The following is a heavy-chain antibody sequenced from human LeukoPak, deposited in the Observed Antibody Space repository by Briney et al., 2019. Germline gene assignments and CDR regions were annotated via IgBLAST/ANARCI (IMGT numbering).Heavy chain of an antibody. CDR3: ARGPLWFGEIYFDY. Sequence: GGSLRLSCAASGFTFSSYAMHWVRQAPGKGLEYVSAISSNGGSTYNANSVKGRFTISRDNSKNTLYLQMGSLIAEDMAVYYCARGPLWFGEIYFDYWGQGTLVTVSS. CDR1: GFTFSSYA. D-gene: IGHD3-10*01. J-gene: IGHJ4*02. V-gene: IGHV3-64*01. CDR2: ISSNGGST.